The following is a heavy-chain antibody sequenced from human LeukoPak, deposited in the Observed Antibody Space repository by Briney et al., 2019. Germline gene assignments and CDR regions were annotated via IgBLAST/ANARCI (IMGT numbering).Heavy chain of an antibody. J-gene: IGHJ3*01. CDR3: ARVRGNDVPVAFDV. V-gene: IGHV1-69*13. CDR1: GGTFSSYA. CDR2: IIPIFGTA. D-gene: IGHD1-1*01. Sequence: SVKVSCKASGGTFSSYAISWVRQAPGQGLEWMGGIIPIFGTANYAQKFQGRVTITADESTSTAYMELSSLRSEDTAVYYCARVRGNDVPVAFDVWGQGTMVTVSS.